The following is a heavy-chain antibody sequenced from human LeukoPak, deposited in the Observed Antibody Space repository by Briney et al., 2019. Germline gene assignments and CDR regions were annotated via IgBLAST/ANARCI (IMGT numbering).Heavy chain of an antibody. J-gene: IGHJ4*02. D-gene: IGHD6-19*01. CDR3: TRGSSGRRDN. CDR2: MNPNRGNT. Sequence: ASVNVSCKASGYTFTSCDINWVRQATGQGLEWMGWMNPNRGNTGYGQSFQGRITMTRDISIGTAYMELSNLTSEDTAIYYCTRGSSGRRDNWGQGTLVTVPA. V-gene: IGHV1-8*01. CDR1: GYTFTSCD.